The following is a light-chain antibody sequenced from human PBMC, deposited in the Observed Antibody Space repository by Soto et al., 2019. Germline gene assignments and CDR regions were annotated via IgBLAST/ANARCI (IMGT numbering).Light chain of an antibody. J-gene: IGLJ1*01. CDR3: YTYAGGSTYL. CDR1: SSDVGSYSF. V-gene: IGLV2-23*01. CDR2: EDI. Sequence: QSVLTQPASVSGSPGQSITISCTGTSSDVGSYSFLSWYQHHPGKAPKLIIYEDIKGPSGVSNRFSGSKSGNTASLRISGLQAEDEADYYCYTYAGGSTYLFGTGTKVTVL.